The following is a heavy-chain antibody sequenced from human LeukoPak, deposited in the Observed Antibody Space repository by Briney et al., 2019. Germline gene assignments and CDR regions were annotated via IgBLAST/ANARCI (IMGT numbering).Heavy chain of an antibody. CDR1: GYSFTSYW. Sequence: GESLKISCKGSGYSFTSYWISWVRQMPGKGLEWMGRIDPSDSYTNYSPSFQGHVTISADKSTSTAYLQWSSLKASDTAMYYCARLGGYSYGSGGLDYWGQGTLVTVSS. J-gene: IGHJ4*02. CDR3: ARLGGYSYGSGGLDY. D-gene: IGHD5-18*01. CDR2: IDPSDSYT. V-gene: IGHV5-10-1*01.